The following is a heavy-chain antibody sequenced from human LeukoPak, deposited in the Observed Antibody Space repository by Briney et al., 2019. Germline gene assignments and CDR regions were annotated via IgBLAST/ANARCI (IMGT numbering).Heavy chain of an antibody. CDR1: GYTFTSYG. V-gene: IGHV1-2*02. J-gene: IGHJ4*02. D-gene: IGHD6-13*01. Sequence: EASVKVSCKASGYTFTSYGISWVRQAPGQGLEWMGWINPNSGGTNYAQKFQGRVTMTRDTSISTAYMELSRLRSDDTAVYYCARDIAAAAPRDYWGQGTLVTVSS. CDR2: INPNSGGT. CDR3: ARDIAAAAPRDY.